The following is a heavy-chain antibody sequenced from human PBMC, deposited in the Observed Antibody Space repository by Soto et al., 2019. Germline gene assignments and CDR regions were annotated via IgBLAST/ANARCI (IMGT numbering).Heavy chain of an antibody. CDR3: ARSFSYDSSFFDY. Sequence: PGGSLRLSCAASGFTFRSYSMNWVRQAPGKGLEWVSYLSGSSTTISYADSVKGRFTISRDNAKNSLYLQMNSLRDEDTAVYYCARSFSYDSSFFDYWGQGALLTVSS. CDR1: GFTFRSYS. J-gene: IGHJ4*02. D-gene: IGHD3-22*01. V-gene: IGHV3-48*02. CDR2: LSGSSTTI.